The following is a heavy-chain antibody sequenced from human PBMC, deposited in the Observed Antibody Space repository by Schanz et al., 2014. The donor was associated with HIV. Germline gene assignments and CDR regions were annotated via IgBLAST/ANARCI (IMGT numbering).Heavy chain of an antibody. CDR2: VNHSGDT. J-gene: IGHJ5*02. CDR1: GSSVTYFY. CDR3: ARVGYGGNSDWFDP. V-gene: IGHV4-34*01. D-gene: IGHD2-21*02. Sequence: QVRLHQWGAGLLKPSETLSLTCAVYGSSVTYFYWTWIRQSPGKGLEWIAEVNHSGDTNYNPSLKSRVTISVDTSKNQFSLKLSSVTAADTAVYYCARVGYGGNSDWFDPWGQGTLVTVSS.